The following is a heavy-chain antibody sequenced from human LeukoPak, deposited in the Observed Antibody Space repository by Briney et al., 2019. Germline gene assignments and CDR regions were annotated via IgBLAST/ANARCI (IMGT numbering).Heavy chain of an antibody. J-gene: IGHJ4*02. CDR2: IKQDGSEK. V-gene: IGHV3-7*03. D-gene: IGHD6-19*01. Sequence: GGSLRLSCAASGFTFSSYWMSWVRQAPGKGLEWVANIKQDGSEKYYVDSVKGRFTISRDNSKNTLYLQMNSLRAEDTAVYYCAKEPIAVAGTNYFDYWGQGTLVTVSS. CDR1: GFTFSSYW. CDR3: AKEPIAVAGTNYFDY.